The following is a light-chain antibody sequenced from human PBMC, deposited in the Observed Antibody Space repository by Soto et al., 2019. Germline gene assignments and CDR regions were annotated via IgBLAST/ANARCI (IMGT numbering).Light chain of an antibody. CDR3: QQYSTYSRA. CDR2: KAS. V-gene: IGKV1-5*03. Sequence: IHMTQSPSTLSASLGDIVTITFRASQNINDLLAWYQQKPWKAPNLLIYKASSLESGVPSGFSGSGYGTEFTLTISSLQPDDFATFYCQQYSTYSRAFGQGTKVDIK. CDR1: QNINDL. J-gene: IGKJ1*01.